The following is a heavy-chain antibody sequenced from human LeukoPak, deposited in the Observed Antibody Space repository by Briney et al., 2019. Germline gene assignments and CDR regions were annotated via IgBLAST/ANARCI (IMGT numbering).Heavy chain of an antibody. D-gene: IGHD6-13*01. CDR2: ISSSSSHI. Sequence: GGSLRLSCAASGFTFSTYSMNWVRQAPGKGLEWVSSISSSSSHIYYADSVKGRFTISRDNAKNSLYLQMNSLRAEDTAVYYCARDLTYSSSWVNFDYWGQGTLVTVSS. J-gene: IGHJ4*02. CDR1: GFTFSTYS. CDR3: ARDLTYSSSWVNFDY. V-gene: IGHV3-21*01.